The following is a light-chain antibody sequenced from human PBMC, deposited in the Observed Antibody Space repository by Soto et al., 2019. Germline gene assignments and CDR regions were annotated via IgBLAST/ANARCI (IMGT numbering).Light chain of an antibody. CDR2: GAS. J-gene: IGKJ4*01. CDR1: QFVSSSY. V-gene: IGKV3-20*01. CDR3: QCYCNSPPLT. Sequence: EFVLTQSPGTLSLSPGERSSLSCRASQFVSSSYLAWYQQKPGQAPRLLIYGASNRPTGIPDRFGGSGSGADFIPTISRLEPEDASVYYCQCYCNSPPLTFGGGTKVEIK.